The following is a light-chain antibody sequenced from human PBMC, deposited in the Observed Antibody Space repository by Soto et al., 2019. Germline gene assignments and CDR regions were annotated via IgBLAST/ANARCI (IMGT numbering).Light chain of an antibody. CDR1: QSVSSY. CDR3: QQRTDRPPWT. V-gene: IGKV3-11*01. CDR2: DAS. J-gene: IGKJ1*01. Sequence: EIVLTQSPATLSLSPGERATLSCRASQSVSSYLAWYQHKPGQAPRLLIFDASQRATGIPARFRGSGSGTDFTLSISSLEPEDFAVYYCQQRTDRPPWTFGQGTKVDTK.